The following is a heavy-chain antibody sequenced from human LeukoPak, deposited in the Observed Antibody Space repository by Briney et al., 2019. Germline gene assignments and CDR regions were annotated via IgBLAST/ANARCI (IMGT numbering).Heavy chain of an antibody. CDR2: IYYSAST. D-gene: IGHD6-19*01. J-gene: IGHJ3*02. V-gene: IGHV4-39*07. CDR3: AREGYSSGWYVPPGFDI. CDR1: GGSISSSSYY. Sequence: PSETLSLTCTVSGGSISSSSYYWGWIRQPPGKGLEWIGSIYYSASTYYNPSLKSRVTISVDTSKNQFSLKLSSVTAADTAVYYCAREGYSSGWYVPPGFDIWGQGTMVTVSS.